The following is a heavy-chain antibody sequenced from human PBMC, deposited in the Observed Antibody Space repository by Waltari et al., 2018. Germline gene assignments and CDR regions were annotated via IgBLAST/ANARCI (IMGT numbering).Heavy chain of an antibody. V-gene: IGHV4-4*02. J-gene: IGHJ4*02. CDR3: ARDRGKGLYLDT. CDR1: GDSMSSTHW. CDR2: VHGSGKT. D-gene: IGHD2-15*01. Sequence: QLQESGPGLVKPSGTLSLICAVSGDSMSSTHWWSWVRQPPGKGLVWIGQVHGSGKTNSSPPIASRVTGSPDTSTYHIALKVTSATAADTALYYCARDRGKGLYLDTWGRGILVTVSP.